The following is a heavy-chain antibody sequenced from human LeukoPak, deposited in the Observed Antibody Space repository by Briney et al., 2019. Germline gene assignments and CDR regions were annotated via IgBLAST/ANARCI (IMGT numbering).Heavy chain of an antibody. CDR3: ARSARHCNNGVCFTDYYIDL. D-gene: IGHD2-8*01. V-gene: IGHV1-2*06. Sequence: AASVTVSCKTSGYTFTDSYIHWVRQAPGQGLEWMGRINPNSGDPNYPQKFQGRVTMTRDTSISTAYMEMSSLTSDDTAVYYCARSARHCNNGVCFTDYYIDLWGKGTTVIVSS. CDR1: GYTFTDSY. CDR2: INPNSGDP. J-gene: IGHJ6*03.